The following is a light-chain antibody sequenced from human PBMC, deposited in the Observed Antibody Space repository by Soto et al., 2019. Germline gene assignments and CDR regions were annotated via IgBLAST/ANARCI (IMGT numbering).Light chain of an antibody. CDR1: QTVRNNY. CDR2: DAS. CDR3: QQRSNWPLT. Sequence: VLTQSPGPLSLSPGERATLSCKSRQTVRNNYLAWYQQQPGQAPKLLIYDASSRATGIPDRFSGGGSGTDFILTISRLEPEDVAVYYCQQRSNWPLTFGGGTKVDIK. V-gene: IGKV3D-20*02. J-gene: IGKJ4*01.